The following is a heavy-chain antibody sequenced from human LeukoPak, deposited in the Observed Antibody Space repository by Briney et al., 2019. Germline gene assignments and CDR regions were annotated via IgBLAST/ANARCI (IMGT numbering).Heavy chain of an antibody. CDR3: ARSRNYYSGGGY. D-gene: IGHD3-10*01. J-gene: IGHJ4*02. Sequence: ASVKVSCKAYNYTFSSYGITWVRQAPGQGLEWMGWISGYNGKTDYAQKLQDRVTLTTDTSTNTAYMELRSLKSEDTAVYYCARSRNYYSGGGYWGQGTLVTVSS. V-gene: IGHV1-18*01. CDR1: NYTFSSYG. CDR2: ISGYNGKT.